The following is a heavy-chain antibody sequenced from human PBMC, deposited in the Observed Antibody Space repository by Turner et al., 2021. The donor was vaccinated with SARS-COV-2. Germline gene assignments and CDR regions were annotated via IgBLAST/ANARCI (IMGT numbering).Heavy chain of an antibody. CDR3: ARQGGVDY. V-gene: IGHV4-39*01. CDR1: GGSISTTNHY. J-gene: IGHJ4*02. Sequence: QLQLQDSGPGLVKPSETLSLTCAVSGGSISTTNHYWGWIRQPPGKGLEWIGSISYTGRTFYTPSLKSRVTLSMDTSKNHFYLKVTSVTAADTAVYYCARQGGVDYWGQGTLVTVSS. CDR2: ISYTGRT.